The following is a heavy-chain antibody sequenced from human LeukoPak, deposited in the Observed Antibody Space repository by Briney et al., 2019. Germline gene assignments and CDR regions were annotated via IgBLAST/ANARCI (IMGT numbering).Heavy chain of an antibody. CDR3: ARVVVAATWPFDI. V-gene: IGHV4-38-2*01. J-gene: IGHJ3*02. Sequence: KPSETLSLTCAVSGYSISSGYYWGWIRQPPGKGLEWIRSIYHSGSTYYNPSLKRRVTISVDTSKNQFSLKLSSVTAADTAVYYCARVVVAATWPFDIWGQGTMVTVSS. CDR1: GYSISSGYY. CDR2: IYHSGST. D-gene: IGHD2-15*01.